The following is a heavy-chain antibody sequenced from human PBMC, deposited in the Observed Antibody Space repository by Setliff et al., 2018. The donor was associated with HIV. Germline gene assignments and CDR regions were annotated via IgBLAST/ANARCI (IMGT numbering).Heavy chain of an antibody. V-gene: IGHV4-4*07. J-gene: IGHJ4*02. Sequence: SETLSLTCTVSGGSISGTYYWNWVRQPAGKGLEWVGRIYKSGSSNANPSPKSRVTMSVGTSRNQFSLTLKSVTAADTAVYYCARADCTSTSCFFGLGGGFFDSWVRGALVTVSS. CDR2: IYKSGSS. D-gene: IGHD2-2*01. CDR1: GGSISGTYY. CDR3: ARADCTSTSCFFGLGGGFFDS.